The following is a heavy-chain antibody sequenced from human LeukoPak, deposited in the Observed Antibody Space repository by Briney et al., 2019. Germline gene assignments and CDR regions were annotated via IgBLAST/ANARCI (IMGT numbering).Heavy chain of an antibody. V-gene: IGHV3-21*01. Sequence: GGSLRLSCAASGFTFSSYSMNWVRQAPGKGLEWVSSISSSSNYIDYADSVKGRFTISRDNAKNSLYLQMNSLRAEDTTVYYCARDNDVADFDYWGQGTLVTVSS. J-gene: IGHJ4*02. D-gene: IGHD2-8*01. CDR3: ARDNDVADFDY. CDR2: ISSSSNYI. CDR1: GFTFSSYS.